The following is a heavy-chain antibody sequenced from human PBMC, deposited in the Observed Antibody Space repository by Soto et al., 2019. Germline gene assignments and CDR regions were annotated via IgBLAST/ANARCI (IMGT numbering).Heavy chain of an antibody. CDR3: ARGDNWRLDL. J-gene: IGHJ5*02. Sequence: QVQLQESGPGLVKPSGTLSLTCAVSGASITSSAWWSCVRQPPGKGLGWIGEIHLGGTTNYNPSLTSRVTISVDKSKTQFALILNSVTAAATAIYYCARGDNWRLDLWGQGTLVTVSS. CDR2: IHLGGTT. V-gene: IGHV4-4*02. D-gene: IGHD1-20*01. CDR1: GASITSSAW.